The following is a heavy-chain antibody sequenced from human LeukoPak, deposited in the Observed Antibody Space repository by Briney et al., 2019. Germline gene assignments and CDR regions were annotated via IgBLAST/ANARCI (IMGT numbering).Heavy chain of an antibody. Sequence: GSLRLSCAASGFTFSDYYMSWIRQAPGKGLEWVSYISSSGSTIYYADSVKGRFTISRDNAKNSLYLQMNSLRAEDTAVYYCAKGRLAYSSGWSFDYWGQGTLVTVSS. D-gene: IGHD6-19*01. J-gene: IGHJ4*02. CDR1: GFTFSDYY. CDR3: AKGRLAYSSGWSFDY. V-gene: IGHV3-11*01. CDR2: ISSSGSTI.